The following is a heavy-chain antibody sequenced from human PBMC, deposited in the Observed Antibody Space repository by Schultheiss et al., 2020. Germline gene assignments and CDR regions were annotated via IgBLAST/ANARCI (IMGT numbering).Heavy chain of an antibody. Sequence: KVSCKASGYTFTSYGISWVRQAPGQGLEWMGWISAYNGNTNYAQKLQGRVTMTTDTSTSTAYMELRSLRSDDTAVYYCARVVEALAVAGTGVYFDYWGKGTLVTVSS. CDR2: ISAYNGNT. CDR3: ARVVEALAVAGTGVYFDY. V-gene: IGHV1-18*01. J-gene: IGHJ4*02. CDR1: GYTFTSYG. D-gene: IGHD6-19*01.